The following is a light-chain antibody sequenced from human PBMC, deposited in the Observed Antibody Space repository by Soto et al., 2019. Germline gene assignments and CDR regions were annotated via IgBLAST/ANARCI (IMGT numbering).Light chain of an antibody. CDR2: GAS. V-gene: IGKV3-20*01. CDR3: QQYGSSVKT. Sequence: EIVLTQSPGTLSLSPVERATLSCRASQSISSGFLGWYQQKPGQAPSLLIFGASNRAPDIPDRFSGSGSGTDFTLTISRLEPEDFAVYFCQQYGSSVKTFGQGTKVDIK. J-gene: IGKJ1*01. CDR1: QSISSGF.